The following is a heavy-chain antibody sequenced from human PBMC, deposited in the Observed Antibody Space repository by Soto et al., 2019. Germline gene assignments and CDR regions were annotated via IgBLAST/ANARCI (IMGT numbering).Heavy chain of an antibody. CDR2: MNANNGNT. J-gene: IGHJ3*02. CDR3: ARDGLVVVAATSAFDI. Sequence: GASVKVSCKASGYTFTSYDINWVRQATGEGLEWMGWMNANNGNTDYAQKFQGRVTMTRNTSMSTAYMELSSLRSEDTAVYYCARDGLVVVAATSAFDIWGKGTMVTVSS. D-gene: IGHD2-15*01. CDR1: GYTFTSYD. V-gene: IGHV1-8*01.